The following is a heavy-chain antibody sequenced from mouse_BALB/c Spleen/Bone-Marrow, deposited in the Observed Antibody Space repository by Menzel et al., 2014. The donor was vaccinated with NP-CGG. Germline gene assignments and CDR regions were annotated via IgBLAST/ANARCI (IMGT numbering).Heavy chain of an antibody. J-gene: IGHJ2*01. CDR2: ISSGGSYT. V-gene: IGHV5-6*01. CDR1: RFTFSTYG. CDR3: ARQGGYFDY. Sequence: EVMLVESGGDLVKPGGSLKLSCAASRFTFSTYGMSWVRQTPDKRLEWVATISSGGSYTYYPDSVKGRFTISRDNAKNTLYLQMSSLKSEDTAMYYCARQGGYFDYWGQGTTLTVSS.